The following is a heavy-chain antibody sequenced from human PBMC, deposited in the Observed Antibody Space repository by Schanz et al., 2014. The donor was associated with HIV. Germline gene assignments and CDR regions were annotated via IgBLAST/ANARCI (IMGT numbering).Heavy chain of an antibody. CDR2: IIHIFGTT. J-gene: IGHJ4*02. CDR3: ARDSPVAAGTLDY. D-gene: IGHD6-13*01. V-gene: IGHV1-69*01. Sequence: QVQLVQSGAEVKKPGSSVTVSCKASGGTFSIYAISWVRQAPGQGLEWMGGIIHIFGTTNYAPKFQGRVTINVDESTSTAYMELSSLRSEDTAVYYCARDSPVAAGTLDYWGQGTLVTVSP. CDR1: GGTFSIYA.